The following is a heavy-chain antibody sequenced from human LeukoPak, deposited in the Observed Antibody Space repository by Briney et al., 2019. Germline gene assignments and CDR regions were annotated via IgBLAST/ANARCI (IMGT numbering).Heavy chain of an antibody. CDR1: GFTFSSYW. V-gene: IGHV3-7*01. CDR2: IKQGGSEK. Sequence: PGGSLRLSCAASGFTFSSYWMSWVRQAPGKGLGWVANIKQGGSEKYYVDSVKGRFTISRDNAKNSLYLQMNSLRAEDTAVYYCASQGSRGWLWGQGTLVTVSS. CDR3: ASQGSRGWL. D-gene: IGHD6-19*01. J-gene: IGHJ4*02.